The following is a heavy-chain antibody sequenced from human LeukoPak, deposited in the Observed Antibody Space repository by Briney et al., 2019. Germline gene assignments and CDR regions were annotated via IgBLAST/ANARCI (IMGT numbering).Heavy chain of an antibody. D-gene: IGHD4-23*01. Sequence: GXXLXLSCAAPGFIFSSYSMNWVRQAPGKGLEWVSSISSSSSYIDYADSVKDRFTISRDNAKNSLYLQMNSLRAEDTAVYYCAREYGGFDYWGQGTLVTVSS. J-gene: IGHJ4*02. CDR2: ISSSSSYI. V-gene: IGHV3-21*01. CDR3: AREYGGFDY. CDR1: GFIFSSYS.